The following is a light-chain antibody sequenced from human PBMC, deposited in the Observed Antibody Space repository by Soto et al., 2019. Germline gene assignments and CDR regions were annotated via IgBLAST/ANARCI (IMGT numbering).Light chain of an antibody. CDR2: DAS. V-gene: IGKV3-11*01. J-gene: IGKJ2*01. Sequence: EIVLTQSPATLSLSPGEGATLSCRASQSVGSFLVWYQQKPGQAPRLLIYDASNRATGIPARFSGSGSGTDFTLTIGSLEPEDFAVYDCQQRRSWPRTFGQGTKLESK. CDR3: QQRRSWPRT. CDR1: QSVGSF.